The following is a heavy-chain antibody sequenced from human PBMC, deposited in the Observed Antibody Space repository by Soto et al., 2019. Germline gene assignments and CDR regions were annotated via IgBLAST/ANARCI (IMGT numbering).Heavy chain of an antibody. CDR1: GYTFTSYY. CDR2: INPSGGST. CDR3: ATTEPNPKEGYGSGSYPDYYYYGMDV. J-gene: IGHJ6*02. Sequence: GASVKVSCKASGYTFTSYYMHWVRQAPGQGLEWMGIINPSGGSTSYAQKFQGRVTMTRDTSTSTVYMELSSLRSEDTAVYYCATTEPNPKEGYGSGSYPDYYYYGMDVWGQGTTVTVSS. D-gene: IGHD3-10*01. V-gene: IGHV1-46*03.